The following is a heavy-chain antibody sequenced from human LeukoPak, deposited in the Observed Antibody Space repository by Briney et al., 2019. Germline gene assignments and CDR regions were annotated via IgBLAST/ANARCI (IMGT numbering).Heavy chain of an antibody. D-gene: IGHD3-3*01. Sequence: SETLSLTCTVSGVSISSGGYYWSWIRQHPGKGLEWIGYIYYSGSTYYNPSLKSRVTISVDTSKNQFSLKLSSVTAADTAVYYCARAKQDYDFWSGYHNPFDYWGQGTLVTVSS. J-gene: IGHJ4*02. CDR2: IYYSGST. CDR3: ARAKQDYDFWSGYHNPFDY. V-gene: IGHV4-31*03. CDR1: GVSISSGGYY.